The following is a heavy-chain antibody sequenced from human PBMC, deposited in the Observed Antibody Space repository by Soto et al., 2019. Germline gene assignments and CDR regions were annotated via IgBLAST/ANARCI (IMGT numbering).Heavy chain of an antibody. D-gene: IGHD3-22*01. CDR3: ARGLYYYDSSGYPEADY. J-gene: IGHJ4*02. CDR2: IYYSGST. CDR1: GGSISSGDYY. Sequence: SSETLSLTCTVSGGSISSGDYYWSWIRQPPGKGLEWIGYIYYSGSTYYNPSLKSRVTISVDTSKNQFSLELSSVTAADTAVYYCARGLYYYDSSGYPEADYWGQGTLVTVSS. V-gene: IGHV4-30-4*01.